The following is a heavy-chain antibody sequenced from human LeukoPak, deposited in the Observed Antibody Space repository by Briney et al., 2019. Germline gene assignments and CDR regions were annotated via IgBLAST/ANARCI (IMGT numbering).Heavy chain of an antibody. CDR1: GGSISSGDYY. J-gene: IGHJ3*02. D-gene: IGHD3-10*01. CDR3: ARVRSGHAFDI. V-gene: IGHV4-30-4*08. Sequence: PSGTLSLTCTVSGGSISSGDYYWSWIRQPPGKGLEWIGYIYYSGSTYYNPSLKSRVTISVDTSKNQFSLKLSSVTAADTAVYYCARVRSGHAFDIWGQGTMVTVSS. CDR2: IYYSGST.